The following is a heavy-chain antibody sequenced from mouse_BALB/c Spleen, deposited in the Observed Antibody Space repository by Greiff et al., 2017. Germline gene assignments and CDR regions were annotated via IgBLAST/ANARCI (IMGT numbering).Heavy chain of an antibody. V-gene: IGHV5-6-3*01. D-gene: IGHD2-14*01. Sequence: VQLKESGGGLVQPGGSLKLSCAASGFTFSSYGMSWVRQTPDKRLELVATINSNGGSTYYPDSVKGRFTISRDNAKNTLYLQMSSLKSEDTAMYYCARDRYYRYDVLAYWGQGTLVTVSA. CDR1: GFTFSSYG. CDR2: INSNGGST. CDR3: ARDRYYRYDVLAY. J-gene: IGHJ3*01.